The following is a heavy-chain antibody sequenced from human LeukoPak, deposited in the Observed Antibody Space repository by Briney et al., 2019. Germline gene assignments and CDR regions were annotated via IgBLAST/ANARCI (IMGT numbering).Heavy chain of an antibody. CDR2: ISDDGSGT. CDR3: ATDRERDPSVYYLV. Sequence: GGSLRLSCAASGFSFSDYAMSWVRQAPGQGLEWVSTISDDGSGTYYADSVKGRFTISRDNSKNTLFLQINSLRAEDSAVYYCATDRERDPSVYYLVGGQGTLITVSS. D-gene: IGHD3-22*01. J-gene: IGHJ4*02. CDR1: GFSFSDYA. V-gene: IGHV3-23*01.